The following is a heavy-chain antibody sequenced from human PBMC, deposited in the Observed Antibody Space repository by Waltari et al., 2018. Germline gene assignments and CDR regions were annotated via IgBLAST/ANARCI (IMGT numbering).Heavy chain of an antibody. Sequence: QVQLVQSGPEVKQTGASVTVTCEVSGLIFPDYEINLVRQAPGKGLEWMGWMNPNSGNTGYAQKFQGRVTMTMNTPTSRAYIELRDLRSDDTAVYYCTRRREFFGPDYWGQGSLVTVSA. V-gene: IGHV1-8*01. CDR2: MNPNSGNT. CDR3: TRRREFFGPDY. J-gene: IGHJ4*02. D-gene: IGHD3-3*01. CDR1: GLIFPDYE.